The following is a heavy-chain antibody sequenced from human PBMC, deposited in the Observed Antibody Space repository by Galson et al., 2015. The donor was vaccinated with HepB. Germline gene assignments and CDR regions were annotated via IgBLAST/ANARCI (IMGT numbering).Heavy chain of an antibody. CDR1: GYTFTGYY. V-gene: IGHV1-2*02. CDR2: INPNSGGT. Sequence: SVKVSCKASGYTFTGYYMHWVRQAPGQGLEWMGWINPNSGGTNYAQKFQGRVTMTRDTSISTAYMELSRLRSDDTAVYYCARGDSSVLYYFDYWGQGTLVTVSS. D-gene: IGHD3-22*01. J-gene: IGHJ4*02. CDR3: ARGDSSVLYYFDY.